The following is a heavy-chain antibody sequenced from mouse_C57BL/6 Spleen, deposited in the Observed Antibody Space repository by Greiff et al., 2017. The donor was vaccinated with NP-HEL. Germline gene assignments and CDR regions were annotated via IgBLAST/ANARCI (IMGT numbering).Heavy chain of an antibody. CDR1: GYTFTSYG. CDR3: ARGYYGSSYPYFDY. V-gene: IGHV1-81*01. J-gene: IGHJ2*01. CDR2: IYPRSGNT. D-gene: IGHD1-1*01. Sequence: VQLQQSGAELARPGASVKLSCKASGYTFTSYGISWVKQRTGQGLEWIGEIYPRSGNTYYNEKFKGKATLTADKSSSTAYMELRSLTSEDSAVYFCARGYYGSSYPYFDYWGQGTTLTVSS.